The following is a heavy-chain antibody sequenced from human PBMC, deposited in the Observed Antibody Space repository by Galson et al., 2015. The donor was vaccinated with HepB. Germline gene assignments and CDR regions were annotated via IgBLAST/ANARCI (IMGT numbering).Heavy chain of an antibody. J-gene: IGHJ3*02. CDR3: ARKSTGRAGGAFDI. CDR1: GFTFSSHA. V-gene: IGHV3-64*01. Sequence: LRHASVDYGFTFSSHAMHWAREAQGKGLEYVSAISSNGGSRYYANSVKGRFIIFRDNSKHTLYLQMGSLRAEDMAVYYWARKSTGRAGGAFDIWGQGTMVTVSS. D-gene: IGHD2-15*01. CDR2: ISSNGGSR.